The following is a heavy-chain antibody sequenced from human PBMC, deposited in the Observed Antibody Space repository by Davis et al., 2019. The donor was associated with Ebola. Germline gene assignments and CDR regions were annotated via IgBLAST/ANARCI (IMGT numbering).Heavy chain of an antibody. J-gene: IGHJ6*02. V-gene: IGHV1-69*05. Sequence: SVKVSCKASGGTFSSFAISWVRQAPGQGLEWMGGIIPIFGTANYAQKFQGRVTMTRDTSTSTVYMELSSLRSEDTAVYYCARGRRITIFGGYYGMDVWGQGTTVTVSS. CDR3: ARGRRITIFGGYYGMDV. CDR1: GGTFSSFA. D-gene: IGHD3-3*01. CDR2: IIPIFGTA.